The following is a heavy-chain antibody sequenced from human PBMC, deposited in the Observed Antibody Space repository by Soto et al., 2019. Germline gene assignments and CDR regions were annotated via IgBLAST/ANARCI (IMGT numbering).Heavy chain of an antibody. Sequence: PWETLSLTCTVSGGSIYRSGYYWGWIRQPPGRGLEWIGNIDYNGVTYSNPSLKSRVTISRDTSKNQFSLKLTSVTAADTALYYCGKVLVGATGHTDSDSWGPGTLVTVS. CDR1: GGSIYRSGYY. CDR2: IDYNGVT. D-gene: IGHD2-15*01. V-gene: IGHV4-39*01. CDR3: GKVLVGATGHTDSDS. J-gene: IGHJ4*02.